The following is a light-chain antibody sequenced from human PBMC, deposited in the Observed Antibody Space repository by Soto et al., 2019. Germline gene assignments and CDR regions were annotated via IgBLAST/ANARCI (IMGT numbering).Light chain of an antibody. Sequence: EIVMTQSPATLSLSPGERAALSCRASQSINSELAWYRQKPGQPPRLLIYGASTRTTGVPARFTGSESGSEFTLTISELQSEDFAVYYCQQGHNWPLTFGQGTRLEI. J-gene: IGKJ2*01. CDR1: QSINSE. CDR3: QQGHNWPLT. V-gene: IGKV3-15*01. CDR2: GAS.